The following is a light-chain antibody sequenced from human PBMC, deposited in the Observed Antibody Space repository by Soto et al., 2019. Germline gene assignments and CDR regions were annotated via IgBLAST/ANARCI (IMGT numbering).Light chain of an antibody. CDR1: LSVGNN. Sequence: EIQMTQSPATLSVCQWGRATLPCRASLSVGNNLAWYQQKPGQAPRLLIYYASTRATGIPARFSGIGSATDFTLPFRSLQPEDFAVSYCQPYGISRPFCLGTQLE. CDR3: QPYGISRP. V-gene: IGKV3-15*01. J-gene: IGKJ5*01. CDR2: YAS.